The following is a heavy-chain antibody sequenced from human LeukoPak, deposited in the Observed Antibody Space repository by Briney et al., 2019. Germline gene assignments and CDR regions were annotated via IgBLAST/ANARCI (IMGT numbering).Heavy chain of an antibody. J-gene: IGHJ4*02. CDR1: GGSISSYY. D-gene: IGHD3-22*01. Sequence: SETLSLTCTVSGGSISSYYWSWIRQPAGKGLEWIGRIYTSGSTNYNPSLKSRVTISVDTSKNQFSLKLSSVTAADTAVYYCATRYYYDSSGYSEFDYWGQGTLVTVSS. V-gene: IGHV4-4*07. CDR3: ATRYYYDSSGYSEFDY. CDR2: IYTSGST.